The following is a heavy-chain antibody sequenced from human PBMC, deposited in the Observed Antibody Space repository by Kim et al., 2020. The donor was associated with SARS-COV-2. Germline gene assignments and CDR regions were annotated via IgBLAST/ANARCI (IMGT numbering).Heavy chain of an antibody. CDR3: TRRYDY. CDR2: IYYSGSA. Sequence: IYYSGSANYNPTRKSRVSMSVDTSKNEIYLKMASVTAADTAVYYCTRRYDYWGQGTLVTVSS. J-gene: IGHJ4*02. V-gene: IGHV4-59*01.